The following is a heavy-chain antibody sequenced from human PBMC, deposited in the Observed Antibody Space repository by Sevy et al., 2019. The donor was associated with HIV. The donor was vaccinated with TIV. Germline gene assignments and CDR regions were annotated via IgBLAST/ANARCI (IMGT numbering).Heavy chain of an antibody. Sequence: GGSLRLSCAASGFTFDDYAMSWVRQAPGKGLEWVSGINWSGSNTGYADSVKGRFTISRDSAKTSLYLQMNSLRTEDTALYYCATYTYYYATTGVGAFAIWGQGTMVTVSS. D-gene: IGHD1-26*01. CDR3: ATYTYYYATTGVGAFAI. CDR2: INWSGSNT. V-gene: IGHV3-20*04. CDR1: GFTFDDYA. J-gene: IGHJ3*02.